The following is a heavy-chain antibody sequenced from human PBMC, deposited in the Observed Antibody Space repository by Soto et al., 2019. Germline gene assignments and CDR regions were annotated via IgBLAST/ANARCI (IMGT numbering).Heavy chain of an antibody. CDR1: GFSISGHY. CDR2: IFYSGGT. Sequence: SETLSLTCTVSGFSISGHYWGWIRQPPGKAPEWIGQIFYSGGTNYNPSLEGRVTMSVDTSKSQFSLKLSSMTAADTAVYYCARAGGNFDPWGQGTLVTVSS. J-gene: IGHJ5*02. CDR3: ARAGGNFDP. V-gene: IGHV4-59*11.